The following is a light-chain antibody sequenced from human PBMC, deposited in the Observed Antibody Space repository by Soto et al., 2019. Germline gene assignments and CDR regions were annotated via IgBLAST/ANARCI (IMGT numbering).Light chain of an antibody. V-gene: IGKV4-1*01. CDR3: QQYFSTPYT. CDR1: QSVLYSPNNKNY. Sequence: DIVMTQSPDSLAVSLGERATINCRSSQSVLYSPNNKNYLAWYQQIPGQPPKLLIFWASTRESGVPDRFSGSGSGTDFTLTISSLQAEDVAVYYCQQYFSTPYTFGQGTKLEIK. J-gene: IGKJ2*01. CDR2: WAS.